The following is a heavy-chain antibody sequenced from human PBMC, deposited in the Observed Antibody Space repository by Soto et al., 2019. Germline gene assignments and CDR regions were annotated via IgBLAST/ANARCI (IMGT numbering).Heavy chain of an antibody. CDR3: AVGFGSGWNRFDY. CDR1: GYTFTNYA. V-gene: IGHV1-3*01. Sequence: QGQLVQSGAEVKKPGASVKVSCKASGYTFTNYAIHWVRQAPGQTLEWMGWINAGSGNTKYSKKFQGRVTFSRDTSASTAYVELSRLTSKDTAVFYCAVGFGSGWNRFDYWGPGTLVTVSS. D-gene: IGHD6-19*01. CDR2: INAGSGNT. J-gene: IGHJ4*02.